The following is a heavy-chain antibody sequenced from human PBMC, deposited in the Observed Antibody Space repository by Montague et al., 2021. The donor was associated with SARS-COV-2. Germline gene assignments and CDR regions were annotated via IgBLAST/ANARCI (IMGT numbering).Heavy chain of an antibody. CDR1: GGSISTYY. J-gene: IGHJ2*01. CDR2: IYYSGST. V-gene: IGHV4-59*12. CDR3: ARDGYNAHQNYWYFDL. Sequence: SETLSLTCTVSGGSISTYYWGWIRQPPGKGPEWIGYIYYSGSTNYSLSLKSRVTISVDTSKNQFSLKLSSVTAADTAVYYCARDGYNAHQNYWYFDLWGRGTLVTVSS. D-gene: IGHD5-24*01.